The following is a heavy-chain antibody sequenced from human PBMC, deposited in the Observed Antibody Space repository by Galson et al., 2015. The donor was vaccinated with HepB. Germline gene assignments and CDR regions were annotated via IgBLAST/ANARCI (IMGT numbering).Heavy chain of an antibody. CDR1: GFSLSTSGMC. CDR3: ARILARSSVVASPRYGMDV. V-gene: IGHV2-70*11. D-gene: IGHD4-23*01. J-gene: IGHJ6*02. CDR2: IDWDDDK. Sequence: PALVKPTQTLTLTCTFSGFSLSTSGMCVSWIRQPPGKALEWLARIDWDDDKYYSTSLKTRLTISKDTSKNQVVLTMTNMDPVDTATYYCARILARSSVVASPRYGMDVWGRGTTVTVSS.